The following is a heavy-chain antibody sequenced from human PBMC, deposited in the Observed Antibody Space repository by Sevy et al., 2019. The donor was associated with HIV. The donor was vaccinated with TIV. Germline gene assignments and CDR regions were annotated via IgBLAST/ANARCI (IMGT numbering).Heavy chain of an antibody. CDR2: LFGGGHGA. CDR1: GFTFSDYA. D-gene: IGHD6-13*01. Sequence: RGFLRLSCVASGFTFSDYAMSCVRQAPGKGLEWVSSLFGGGHGANYADSVKGRFIISRDNSRNTLSLQLNSLRAEDAAAYYCAKMEGQLVSEYYFDYWGQGILVSVSS. J-gene: IGHJ4*02. V-gene: IGHV3-23*01. CDR3: AKMEGQLVSEYYFDY.